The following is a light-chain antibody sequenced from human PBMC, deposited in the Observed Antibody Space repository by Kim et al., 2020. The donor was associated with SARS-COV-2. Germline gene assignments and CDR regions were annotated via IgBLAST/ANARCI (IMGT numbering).Light chain of an antibody. V-gene: IGKV1-17*01. CDR2: GAS. CDR3: LQHSTYPIT. J-gene: IGKJ5*01. CDR1: QDIRND. Sequence: ASVGDRATSTCRASQDIRNDLGWYQQNPGRAPKRLIYGASSLQSGVPSRFSGSGAGTEFTLTISSVQPEDFATYFCLQHSTYPITFGQGTRLEIK.